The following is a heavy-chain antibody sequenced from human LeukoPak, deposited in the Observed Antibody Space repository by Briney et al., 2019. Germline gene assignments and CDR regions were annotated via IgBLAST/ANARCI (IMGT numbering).Heavy chain of an antibody. Sequence: GASVKVSCKASGYTFTGYYMHWVRQAPGQGLEWMGWINSNSGDTNYAQKFQGRVTMTRDTSISTAYMELSRLRSDDTAVYYCARVRAYSSGWNFDYWGQGTLVTVSS. CDR3: ARVRAYSSGWNFDY. V-gene: IGHV1-2*02. CDR2: INSNSGDT. D-gene: IGHD6-19*01. CDR1: GYTFTGYY. J-gene: IGHJ4*02.